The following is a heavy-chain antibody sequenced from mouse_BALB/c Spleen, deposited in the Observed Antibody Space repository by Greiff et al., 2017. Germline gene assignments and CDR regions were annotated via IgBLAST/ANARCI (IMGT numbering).Heavy chain of an antibody. CDR2: INPSSGYT. D-gene: IGHD2-1*01. V-gene: IGHV1-4*02. CDR1: GYTFTSYT. J-gene: IGHJ3*01. CDR3: ARWIYYGNGAWFAY. Sequence: QVQLQQSAAELARPGASVKMSCKASGYTFTSYTMHWVKQRPGQGLEWIGYINPSSGYTEYNQKFKDKTTLTADKSSSTAYMQLSSLTSEDSAVYYCARWIYYGNGAWFAYWGQGTLVTVSA.